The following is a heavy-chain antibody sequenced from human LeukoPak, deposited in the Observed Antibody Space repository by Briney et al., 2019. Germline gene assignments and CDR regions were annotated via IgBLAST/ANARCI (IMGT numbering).Heavy chain of an antibody. CDR1: GGSISSYY. J-gene: IGHJ5*02. CDR2: VYTSGST. CDR3: ARVSLDYGDYQARFDP. Sequence: PETLSLTCTVSGGSISSYYWSWIRQPAGKGLEWIGRVYTSGSTNYNPSLKSRVTMSVDTSKNQFSLKLSSVTAADTAVYYCARVSLDYGDYQARFDPWGQGTLVTVSS. D-gene: IGHD4-17*01. V-gene: IGHV4-4*07.